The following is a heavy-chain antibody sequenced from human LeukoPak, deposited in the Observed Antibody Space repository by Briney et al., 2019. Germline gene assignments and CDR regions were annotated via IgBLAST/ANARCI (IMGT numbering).Heavy chain of an antibody. CDR1: GLTFSSYG. Sequence: GALRLSCAASGLTFSSYGMHWVRQAPGKGLEWVAVISYDGSNKYYADSVKGRFTISRDNSKNTLYLQMNSLRAEDTAVYYCAKEKGYGSGSYYVKLYYYYGMDVWGKGTTVTVSS. CDR3: AKEKGYGSGSYYVKLYYYYGMDV. CDR2: ISYDGSNK. J-gene: IGHJ6*04. D-gene: IGHD3-10*01. V-gene: IGHV3-30*18.